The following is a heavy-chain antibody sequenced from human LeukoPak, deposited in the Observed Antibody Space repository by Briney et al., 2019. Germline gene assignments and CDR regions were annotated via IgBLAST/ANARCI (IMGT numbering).Heavy chain of an antibody. V-gene: IGHV3-23*01. J-gene: IGHJ4*02. CDR2: ISGSGGST. CDR1: GFTFSSYA. D-gene: IGHD2-2*01. CDR3: TTVPRYCSSTSCYNY. Sequence: GGSLRLSCAASGFTFSSYAMSWVRQAPGKGLEWVSAISGSGGSTYYADSVKGRFTISRDNSKNTLYLQMNSLKTEDTAVYYCTTVPRYCSSTSCYNYWGQGTLVTVSS.